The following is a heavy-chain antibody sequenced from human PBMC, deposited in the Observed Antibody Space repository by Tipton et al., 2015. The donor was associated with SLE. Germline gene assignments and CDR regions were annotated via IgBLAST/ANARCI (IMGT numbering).Heavy chain of an antibody. D-gene: IGHD3-16*01. J-gene: IGHJ5*02. CDR2: IYYRGST. CDR1: GGSIRRYY. CDR3: ARLMINRGNWFDP. Sequence: TLSLTCTVSGGSIRRYYSSWIRQPPGKGLEWIGYIYYRGSTNYNPSLKSRATISVDTPKNQFSLMLGSVTAADTAVYYCARLMINRGNWFDPWGQGTLVTVSS. V-gene: IGHV4-59*08.